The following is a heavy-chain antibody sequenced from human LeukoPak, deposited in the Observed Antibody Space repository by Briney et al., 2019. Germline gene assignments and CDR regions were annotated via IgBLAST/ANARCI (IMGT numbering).Heavy chain of an antibody. J-gene: IGHJ4*02. Sequence: SETLSLTCTDSGGSISSSSYYWGWIRQPPGKRLEWIGSIYYSGSTYYNPSLKSRVTISVDTSKNQFSLKLGSVTAADTAVYYCASGRCVTPYRFDYWGQGTLVTVSS. CDR1: GGSISSSSYY. CDR3: ASGRCVTPYRFDY. CDR2: IYYSGST. V-gene: IGHV4-39*01. D-gene: IGHD4-23*01.